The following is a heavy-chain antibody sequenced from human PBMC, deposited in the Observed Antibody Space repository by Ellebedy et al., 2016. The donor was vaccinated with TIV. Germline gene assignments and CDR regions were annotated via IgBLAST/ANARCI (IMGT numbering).Heavy chain of an antibody. V-gene: IGHV3-23*01. CDR2: IRGGGDNT. Sequence: GESLKISCAASGFTFGSFALHWVRQAPGKGLEWLSVIRGGGDNTYNADSVKGRFTITRDNSKHTLFLQMNRLRAEDTAVYYCAKGSSSGFNYDRVGFQYWGQGTLVTVSS. J-gene: IGHJ4*02. D-gene: IGHD3-22*01. CDR3: AKGSSSGFNYDRVGFQY. CDR1: GFTFGSFA.